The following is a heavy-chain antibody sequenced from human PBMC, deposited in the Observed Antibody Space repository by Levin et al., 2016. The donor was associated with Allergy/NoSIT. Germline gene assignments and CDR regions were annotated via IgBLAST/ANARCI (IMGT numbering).Heavy chain of an antibody. CDR2: TYYRSKWFN. V-gene: IGHV6-1*01. CDR3: AALGSSDTTDHPRNWFDP. Sequence: WIRQSPSRGLEWLGRTYYRSKWFNEYSPSVRSRITISPDTSKNQFSLQLNSVTPEDTAVYYCAALGSSDTTDHPRNWFDPWGQGTLVTVSS. D-gene: IGHD2/OR15-2a*01. J-gene: IGHJ5*02.